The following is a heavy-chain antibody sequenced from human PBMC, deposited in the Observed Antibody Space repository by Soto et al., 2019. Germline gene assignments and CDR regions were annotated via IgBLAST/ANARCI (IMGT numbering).Heavy chain of an antibody. CDR2: IYYGGST. V-gene: IGHV4-59*08. Sequence: PSETLSLTCTVSGDSISSYYWSWIRQAPGKGLEWIGYIYYGGSTNYNPSLKSRVTISVDTSKNQFSLEVSSVTAADTAVYYCARRYYDTLTGYHYYFDYWGQGTLVTVSS. CDR3: ARRYYDTLTGYHYYFDY. D-gene: IGHD3-9*01. J-gene: IGHJ4*02. CDR1: GDSISSYY.